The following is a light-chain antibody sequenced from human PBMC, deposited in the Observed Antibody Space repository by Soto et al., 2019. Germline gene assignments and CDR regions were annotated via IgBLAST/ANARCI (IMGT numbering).Light chain of an antibody. V-gene: IGKV3-20*01. J-gene: IGKJ1*01. CDR1: QSVTSRY. Sequence: VLTHSPSTLSLSLEKGASLSCRASQSVTSRYLAWYQQKPGQAPRLLIYGASNRATGIPDRFSGSGSGTEFTLSICKLEPEDFAMYECQQYLGSRRTFGHGT. CDR3: QQYLGSRRT. CDR2: GAS.